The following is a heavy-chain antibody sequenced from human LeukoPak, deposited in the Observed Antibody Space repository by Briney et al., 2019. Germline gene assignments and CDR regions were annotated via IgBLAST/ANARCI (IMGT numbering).Heavy chain of an antibody. Sequence: AASVKVSCKASGYTFTSYDINWVRQATGQGLEWMGWMNPNSGNTGYAQKFQGRVTMTRNTSISTAYMELSSLRSEDTAVYYCARGLEHLGSSYEIDAFDIWGQGTMVTVSS. J-gene: IGHJ3*02. CDR3: ARGLEHLGSSYEIDAFDI. CDR2: MNPNSGNT. D-gene: IGHD1-26*01. CDR1: GYTFTSYD. V-gene: IGHV1-8*01.